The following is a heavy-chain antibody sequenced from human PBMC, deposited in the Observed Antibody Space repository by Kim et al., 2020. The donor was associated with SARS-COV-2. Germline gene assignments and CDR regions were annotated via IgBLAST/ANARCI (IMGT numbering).Heavy chain of an antibody. CDR2: ISYDGSNK. Sequence: GRSLRLSCAASGFTFSSYAMHWVRQAPGKGLEWVAVISYDGSNKYYVDSVKGRFTISRDNSKNTLYLQMNSLRAEDTAVYYCARGKYDYGSYWFDPWGQGTLVTVSS. CDR1: GFTFSSYA. CDR3: ARGKYDYGSYWFDP. J-gene: IGHJ5*02. D-gene: IGHD4-17*01. V-gene: IGHV3-30*04.